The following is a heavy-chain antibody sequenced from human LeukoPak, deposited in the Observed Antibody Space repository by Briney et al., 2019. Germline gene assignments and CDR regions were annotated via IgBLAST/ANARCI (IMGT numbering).Heavy chain of an antibody. CDR1: GFTFSSYA. CDR2: ISGSGGNT. CDR3: AKGPAMVRGTFDP. D-gene: IGHD3-10*01. Sequence: PGGSLRLSCATSGFTFSSYAMSWVRQAPGKGLEWVSSISGSGGNTYYADSVKGRFTISRDYSKNTLYLQMNSLRTEETAVYYYAKGPAMVRGTFDPWGQGTLVTVSS. V-gene: IGHV3-23*01. J-gene: IGHJ5*02.